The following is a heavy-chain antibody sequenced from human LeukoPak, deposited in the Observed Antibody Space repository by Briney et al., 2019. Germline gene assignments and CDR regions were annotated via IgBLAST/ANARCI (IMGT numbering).Heavy chain of an antibody. CDR3: AKAGDVGVTRHIDY. CDR2: ISWNSGSI. D-gene: IGHD1-26*01. V-gene: IGHV3-9*01. CDR1: GFTFDDYA. J-gene: IGHJ4*02. Sequence: GRSLRLSCAASGFTFDDYAMHWVRHAPGKGLEWVSGISWNSGSIGYADSVKGRFTISRDNAKNSLYLQMNSLRAEDTALYYCAKAGDVGVTRHIDYWGQGTLVTVSS.